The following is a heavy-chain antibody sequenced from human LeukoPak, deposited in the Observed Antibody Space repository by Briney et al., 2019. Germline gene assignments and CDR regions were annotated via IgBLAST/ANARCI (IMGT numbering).Heavy chain of an antibody. CDR2: INPNSGGT. J-gene: IGHJ3*02. Sequence: GASVNVSCTASGYAFTGYYMHWMRQAPGQGLEWMGWINPNSGGTNYAQKFQGRVTMTRDTSISTAYMDLSRLRSDDTAVYYCASLAGSYYYGSGSRWYDAFDIWGQGTMVTVSS. D-gene: IGHD3-10*01. CDR3: ASLAGSYYYGSGSRWYDAFDI. CDR1: GYAFTGYY. V-gene: IGHV1-2*02.